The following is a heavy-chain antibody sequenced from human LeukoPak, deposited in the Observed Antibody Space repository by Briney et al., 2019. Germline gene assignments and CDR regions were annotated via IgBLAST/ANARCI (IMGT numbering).Heavy chain of an antibody. V-gene: IGHV3-21*01. CDR1: GFTFDDYA. CDR2: ISSSSSYI. D-gene: IGHD6-13*01. CDR3: ARDLTAAAHPVDY. J-gene: IGHJ4*02. Sequence: GGSLRLSCAASGFTFDDYAMHWVRQAPGKGLEWVSSISSSSSYIYYADSVKGRFTISRDNAKNSLYLQMNSLRAEDTAVYYCARDLTAAAHPVDYWGQGTLVTVSS.